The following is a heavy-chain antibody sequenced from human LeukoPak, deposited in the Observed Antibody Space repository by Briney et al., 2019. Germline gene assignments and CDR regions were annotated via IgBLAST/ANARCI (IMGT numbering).Heavy chain of an antibody. J-gene: IGHJ4*02. V-gene: IGHV3-11*01. D-gene: IGHD3-10*01. Sequence: GESLRLSCAASGFTFSNYYMSWIRQAPGKGLEWISYIFSSGSSMHYADSVKGRFTISRDNAKNSLYLQINSLRAEDTAVYYCARADGSGTYQAANLDSWGQGTLVTVSS. CDR1: GFTFSNYY. CDR3: ARADGSGTYQAANLDS. CDR2: IFSSGSSM.